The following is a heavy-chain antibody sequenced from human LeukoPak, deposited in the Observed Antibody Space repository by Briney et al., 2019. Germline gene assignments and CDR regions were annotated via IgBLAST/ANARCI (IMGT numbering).Heavy chain of an antibody. D-gene: IGHD6-19*01. CDR2: IYSGGST. CDR3: ARVGIAVAGSRRPFEY. J-gene: IGHJ4*02. Sequence: GGSLRLSCAASGFTVSSNYMSWVRQAPGKGLEWVSVIYSGGSTYYADSVKGRFTISRDNSKNTLYLQMNSLRVEDTAVYYCARVGIAVAGSRRPFEYWGQGTLVTVSS. V-gene: IGHV3-66*01. CDR1: GFTVSSNY.